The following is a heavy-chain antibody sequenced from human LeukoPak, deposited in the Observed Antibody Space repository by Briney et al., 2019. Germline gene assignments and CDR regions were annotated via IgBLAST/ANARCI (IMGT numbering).Heavy chain of an antibody. Sequence: PGGSLRLSCAASGFTVSSNYMSWVRQAPGKGLEWVSVIYSGGSTYYADSVKGRFTISRDNAKNSLYLQMNSLRAEDTAVYYCAGGPGGNPGDYWGQGTLVTVSS. D-gene: IGHD4-23*01. CDR1: GFTVSSNY. CDR2: IYSGGST. J-gene: IGHJ4*02. V-gene: IGHV3-53*01. CDR3: AGGPGGNPGDY.